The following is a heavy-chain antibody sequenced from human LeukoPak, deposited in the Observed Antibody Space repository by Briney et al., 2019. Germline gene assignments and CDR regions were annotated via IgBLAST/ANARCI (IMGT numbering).Heavy chain of an antibody. D-gene: IGHD5-18*01. CDR2: ISYDGSNK. Sequence: GGSLRLSCAASGFTFSSYGMHWVRQAPGKGLEWVAVISYDGSNKYYADSVKGRFTISRDNSKNTLYLQMNSLRAEDTAVYYCARGSGYSYGFPDYWGQGTLVTVSS. V-gene: IGHV3-30*03. CDR3: ARGSGYSYGFPDY. CDR1: GFTFSSYG. J-gene: IGHJ4*02.